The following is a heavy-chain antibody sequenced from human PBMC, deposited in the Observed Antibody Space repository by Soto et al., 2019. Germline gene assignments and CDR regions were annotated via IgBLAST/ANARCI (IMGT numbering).Heavy chain of an antibody. D-gene: IGHD4-17*01. CDR2: IYPGDSNT. Sequence: GESLKISCQGSGYSFSNYLIGWVRPMPGKGLERMGVIYPGDSNTKSSPSFEGQVTLSADKSITTAYLQLSSLKASDTAMYYCARSDYRGLHDPYLFWGQGTMV. V-gene: IGHV5-51*01. CDR3: ARSDYRGLHDPYLF. CDR1: GYSFSNYL. J-gene: IGHJ3*01.